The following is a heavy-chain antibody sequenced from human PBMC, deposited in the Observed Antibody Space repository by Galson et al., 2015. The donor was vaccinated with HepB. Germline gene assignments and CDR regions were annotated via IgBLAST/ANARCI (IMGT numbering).Heavy chain of an antibody. Sequence: PALVKPTQTLTLTCTFSGFSLSTSGMCVSWIRQPPGKALEWLARIDWDDDKYYSTSLKTRLTISKDTSKNQVVLTMTNMDPVDTATYYCARIRQDTAMVTGAFDIWGQGTMVTVSS. J-gene: IGHJ3*02. CDR1: GFSLSTSGMC. D-gene: IGHD5-18*01. CDR2: IDWDDDK. V-gene: IGHV2-70*11. CDR3: ARIRQDTAMVTGAFDI.